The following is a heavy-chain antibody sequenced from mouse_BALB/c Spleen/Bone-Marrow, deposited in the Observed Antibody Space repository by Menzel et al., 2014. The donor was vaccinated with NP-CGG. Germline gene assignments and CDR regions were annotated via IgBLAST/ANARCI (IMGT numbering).Heavy chain of an antibody. D-gene: IGHD2-3*01. Sequence: EVMLVESGGDLVKPGGSLKLSCAASGFTFSTYIMSWVRQTPEKRLEWVATISSGGRYIFYPASVKGRFTLSRDNAKNTLYLQMSSLRSDDTAMYYCTREEDYDGNYKFAYWGQGTLVTVSA. V-gene: IGHV5-6-4*01. CDR2: ISSGGRYI. CDR3: TREEDYDGNYKFAY. CDR1: GFTFSTYI. J-gene: IGHJ3*01.